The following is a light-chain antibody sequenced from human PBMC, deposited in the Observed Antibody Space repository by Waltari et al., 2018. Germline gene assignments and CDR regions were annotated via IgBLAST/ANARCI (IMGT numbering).Light chain of an antibody. CDR2: ADN. V-gene: IGLV3-10*01. CDR3: YSPRM. Sequence: SYELTQPPSASVSPGQTARITCSGDALPKRFVSWFQQKSGQAHVLVIYADNKRPSGIPERFSGSSAGTMATLSISGAEVGDGGEYYGYSPRMFGGGPTLAVL. CDR1: ALPKRF. J-gene: IGLJ3*02.